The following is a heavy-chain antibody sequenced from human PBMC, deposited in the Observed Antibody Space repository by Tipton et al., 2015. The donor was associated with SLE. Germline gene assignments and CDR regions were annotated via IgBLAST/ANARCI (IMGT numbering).Heavy chain of an antibody. Sequence: SLRLSCTASGFIFSDHYMDWVRQAPGKGLEWVGRCRNKAREYTTEYAASVKGRFIVSRDDSMNSLHLQMNSLRAEDTAVVYCARGNTQGWDFDLWGRGTLVTVSS. CDR3: ARGNTQGWDFDL. J-gene: IGHJ2*01. CDR1: GFIFSDHY. D-gene: IGHD2-15*01. V-gene: IGHV3-72*01. CDR2: CRNKAREYTT.